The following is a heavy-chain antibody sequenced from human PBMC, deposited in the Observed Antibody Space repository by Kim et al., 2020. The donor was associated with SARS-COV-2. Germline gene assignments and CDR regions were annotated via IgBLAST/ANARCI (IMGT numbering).Heavy chain of an antibody. D-gene: IGHD3-3*01. V-gene: IGHV4-30-4*01. J-gene: IGHJ4*02. Sequence: SETLSLTCTVSGGSISSGDYYWSWIRQPPGKGLEWIGYIYYSGSTYYNPSLKSRVTISVDTSKNQFSLKLSSVTAADTAVYYCARGDYDFWSGPFDYWGQGTLVTVSS. CDR2: IYYSGST. CDR1: GGSISSGDYY. CDR3: ARGDYDFWSGPFDY.